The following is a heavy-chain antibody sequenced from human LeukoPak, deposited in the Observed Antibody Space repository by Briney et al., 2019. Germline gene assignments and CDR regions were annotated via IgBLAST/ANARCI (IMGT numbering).Heavy chain of an antibody. Sequence: ASVKVSCKASGYTFTGYHMHWMRQAPGQGLEWMGWIRSNSGGTDHAQKFQGRVTVTRDTSISTAYMELSRLTSDDTAVYYCAIKLTTPLFDSWGQGTLVTVSS. V-gene: IGHV1-2*02. CDR1: GYTFTGYH. J-gene: IGHJ4*02. D-gene: IGHD2-15*01. CDR3: AIKLTTPLFDS. CDR2: IRSNSGGT.